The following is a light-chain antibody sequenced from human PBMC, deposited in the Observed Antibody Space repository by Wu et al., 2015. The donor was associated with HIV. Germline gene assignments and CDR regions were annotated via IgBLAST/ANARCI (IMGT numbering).Light chain of an antibody. CDR3: QQYYTTLWT. V-gene: IGKV1-NL1*01. J-gene: IGKJ1*01. Sequence: DRVSISCGRVRTLGIFSLYQQKPGTAPKLLLFATSILENGVPSRFRGSGSGTDYILTISSLQPEDFATYFCQQYYTTLWTFGQGTKVEVK. CDR2: ATS. CDR1: RTLGI.